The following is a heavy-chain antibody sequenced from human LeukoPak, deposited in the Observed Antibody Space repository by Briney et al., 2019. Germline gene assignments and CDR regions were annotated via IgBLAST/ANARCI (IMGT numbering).Heavy chain of an antibody. Sequence: PSETLSLTCTVSGGSMRSHYWSWIRQTPGKGLEWNGYIDYSGSTRYNPSLQSRVTISVDTSKNQFSLKLTSVTATDTAVYYCARLINNDNSGDADTFDMWGQGTVVTVFS. J-gene: IGHJ3*02. D-gene: IGHD3-22*01. CDR3: ARLINNDNSGDADTFDM. V-gene: IGHV4-59*11. CDR2: IDYSGST. CDR1: GGSMRSHY.